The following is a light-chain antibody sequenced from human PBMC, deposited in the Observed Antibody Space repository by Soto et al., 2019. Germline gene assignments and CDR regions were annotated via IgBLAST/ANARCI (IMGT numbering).Light chain of an antibody. CDR3: SSYTTSSSFVI. CDR2: AVT. V-gene: IGLV2-14*01. Sequence: QPVLTQPASVSGSPGQSITISCTGTSSDVGGYNYVSWHQQYPDKAPTLVIYAVTNRPSGVSNRFSGSKSGNTASLTISGLQAEDEAEYYCSSYTTSSSFVIFGGGTKLTVL. J-gene: IGLJ2*01. CDR1: SSDVGGYNY.